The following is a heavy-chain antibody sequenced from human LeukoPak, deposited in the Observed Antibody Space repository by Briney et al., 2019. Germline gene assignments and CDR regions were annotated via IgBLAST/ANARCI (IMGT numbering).Heavy chain of an antibody. J-gene: IGHJ4*02. CDR3: IRGRYIGSYFID. CDR1: GFTLSEYD. V-gene: IGHV3-13*01. CDR2: IGSAGDT. D-gene: IGHD1-26*01. Sequence: GGSLRLSCAASGFTLSEYDMHWVRQPTGKGQEWVSVIGSAGDTYYSDSVKGRFTTSRENAKNSLDLQMNSLRAEDTALYYCIRGRYIGSYFIDWGQGILVTVAP.